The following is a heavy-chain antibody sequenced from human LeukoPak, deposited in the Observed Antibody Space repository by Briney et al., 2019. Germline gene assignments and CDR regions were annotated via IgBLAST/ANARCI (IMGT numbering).Heavy chain of an antibody. V-gene: IGHV3-21*01. CDR2: VSSSSSYI. Sequence: GGSLRLSCAASGFTFSSYSMNWVRQAPGKGLEWVSCVSSSSSYISYAESVKGRFTISRDKTENSLYLQMISLRAEDTALYLSAKGGGAAGMAFDIWGQGTMVTVSS. CDR1: GFTFSSYS. J-gene: IGHJ3*02. D-gene: IGHD2-21*01. CDR3: AKGGGAAGMAFDI.